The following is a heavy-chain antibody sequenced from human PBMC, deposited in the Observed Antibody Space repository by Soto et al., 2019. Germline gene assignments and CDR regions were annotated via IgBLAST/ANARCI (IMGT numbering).Heavy chain of an antibody. V-gene: IGHV6-1*01. J-gene: IGHJ4*02. CDR3: ARAHNLGSGSSTRCFQFDY. Sequence: SQTLSLTCAISGNSVSSNSAAWNWIRQSPSRGLEWLGRTYYQSKWYNDYAVSVKSRITINPDTSKNQFSLHLNSVPPDYTAGYYCARAHNLGSGSSTRCFQFDYWGQGTLVTVSS. CDR1: GNSVSSNSAA. D-gene: IGHD2-2*01. CDR2: TYYQSKWYN.